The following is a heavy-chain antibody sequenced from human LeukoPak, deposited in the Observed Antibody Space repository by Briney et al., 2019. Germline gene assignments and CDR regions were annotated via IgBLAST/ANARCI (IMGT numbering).Heavy chain of an antibody. CDR3: AKAYDSSGSYYGDYFDY. Sequence: QSGGSLRLSCAASGFTFSSYAMSWVRQAPGKGLEWVSAISGSGGSTYYADSVKGRFTISRDNSKNTLYLQMNSLRAEDTAVYYCAKAYDSSGSYYGDYFDYWGQGTLVTVSS. D-gene: IGHD3-22*01. V-gene: IGHV3-23*01. CDR2: ISGSGGST. J-gene: IGHJ4*02. CDR1: GFTFSSYA.